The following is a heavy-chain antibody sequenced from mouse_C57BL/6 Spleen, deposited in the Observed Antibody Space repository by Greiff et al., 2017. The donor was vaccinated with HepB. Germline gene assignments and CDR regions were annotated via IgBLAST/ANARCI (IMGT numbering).Heavy chain of an antibody. CDR3: YITTVVDYAMDY. CDR2: IDPANGNT. J-gene: IGHJ4*01. Sequence: EVQWVESVAELVRPGASVKLSCTASGFNIKNTYMHWVKQRPEQGLEWIGRIDPANGNTKYAPKFQGKATITADTSSNTAYLQLSSLTSEDTAIYYSYITTVVDYAMDYWGQGTSVTVSS. D-gene: IGHD1-1*01. V-gene: IGHV14-3*01. CDR1: GFNIKNTY.